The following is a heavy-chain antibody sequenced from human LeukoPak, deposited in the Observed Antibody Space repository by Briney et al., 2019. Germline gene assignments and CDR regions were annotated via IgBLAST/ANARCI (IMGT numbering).Heavy chain of an antibody. CDR2: ISGSGGST. Sequence: GGSLRLSCAASGFTFSSYAMSWVRQAPGKGLEWVSAISGSGGSTYYADSVKGRFTISRDNSKNTLYLQMNSLRAKDTAVYYCAKDNIGSGSYAWGQGTLVTVSS. J-gene: IGHJ5*02. D-gene: IGHD1-26*01. V-gene: IGHV3-23*01. CDR3: AKDNIGSGSYA. CDR1: GFTFSSYA.